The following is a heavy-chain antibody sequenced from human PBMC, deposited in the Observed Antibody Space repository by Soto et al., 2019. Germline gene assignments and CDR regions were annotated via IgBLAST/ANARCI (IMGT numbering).Heavy chain of an antibody. CDR2: INSDGSAT. CDR3: ARGYSYGYFDY. J-gene: IGHJ4*02. V-gene: IGHV3-74*01. Sequence: GGSLRLSCAASGFTFSNHWMHWVRQAPGKGLVWVSRINSDGSATYYADSVKGRFTTSRDNAKNTLYLQMNSLRADDTAVYYCARGYSYGYFDYWGQGTLVTVSS. D-gene: IGHD5-18*01. CDR1: GFTFSNHW.